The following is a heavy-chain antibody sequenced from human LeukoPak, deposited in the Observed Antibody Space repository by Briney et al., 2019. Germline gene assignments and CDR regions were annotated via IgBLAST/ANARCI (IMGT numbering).Heavy chain of an antibody. D-gene: IGHD3-10*01. CDR2: INPNNGGT. V-gene: IGHV1-2*02. CDR1: GYTFTDYY. CDR3: ARDRGGGSGTYYILY. Sequence: ASVRVSCEASGYTFTDYYMHWVRQAPGQGLEWLGWINPNNGGTNYAQKFQGRVTMTRDTSISTAYMELSSLRSDDTAVYYCARDRGGGSGTYYILYWGVGALVTVSS. J-gene: IGHJ4*02.